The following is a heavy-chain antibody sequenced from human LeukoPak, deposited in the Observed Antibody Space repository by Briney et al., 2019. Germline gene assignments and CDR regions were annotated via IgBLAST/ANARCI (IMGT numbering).Heavy chain of an antibody. D-gene: IGHD6-13*01. CDR1: GFTFNNYW. CDR2: INSDGRST. V-gene: IGHV3-74*01. CDR3: AAAVAATPGAY. J-gene: IGHJ4*02. Sequence: GGSLRLSCAASGFTFNNYWMHWVRQAPGEGLVWISRINSDGRSTNYADSVKGRFNISRDDAKNTLYLQMNSLRAEDTAVYYCAAAVAATPGAYWGQGTLVTVSS.